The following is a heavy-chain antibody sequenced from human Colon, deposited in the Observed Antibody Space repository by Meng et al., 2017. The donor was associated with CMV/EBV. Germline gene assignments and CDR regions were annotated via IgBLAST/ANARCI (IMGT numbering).Heavy chain of an antibody. CDR2: VNWNSGAI. J-gene: IGHJ6*02. V-gene: IGHV3-9*01. Sequence: SLKISCAASGFIFNDFAMHWVRQAPGKGLEWVATVNWNSGAIHYAASVKGRFTISRDNAKNSLSLQMNSLRPEDTALYYCAKDVGANFFYGLDVWGQGTTVTVSS. CDR3: AKDVGANFFYGLDV. D-gene: IGHD1-26*01. CDR1: GFIFNDFA.